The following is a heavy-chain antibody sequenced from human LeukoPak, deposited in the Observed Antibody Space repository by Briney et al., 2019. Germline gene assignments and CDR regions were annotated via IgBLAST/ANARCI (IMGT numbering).Heavy chain of an antibody. Sequence: ASVKVSCKASGGTFSSYAISWVRQAPGQGLEWMGGIIPIFGTANYAQKFQGRVTITADESTSTAYMELSSLRSEDTAVYYCARAIGYYYGMDVWGQGTTVTVSS. D-gene: IGHD2/OR15-2a*01. CDR1: GGTFSSYA. J-gene: IGHJ6*02. CDR2: IIPIFGTA. CDR3: ARAIGYYYGMDV. V-gene: IGHV1-69*13.